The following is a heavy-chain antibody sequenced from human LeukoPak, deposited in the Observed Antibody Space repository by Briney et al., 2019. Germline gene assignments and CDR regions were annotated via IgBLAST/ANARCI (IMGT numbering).Heavy chain of an antibody. J-gene: IGHJ4*02. V-gene: IGHV4-31*03. CDR3: AREGGGDYGDPRVDY. CDR1: GGSISSGGYY. D-gene: IGHD4-17*01. Sequence: SETLSLTCTVSGGSISSGGYYWSWIRQHPGKGLEWIGYIYYSGSTYYNPSLKSRVTISVDTSKNQFSLKLSSVTAADTAVYYCAREGGGDYGDPRVDYWGQGTLVTVSS. CDR2: IYYSGST.